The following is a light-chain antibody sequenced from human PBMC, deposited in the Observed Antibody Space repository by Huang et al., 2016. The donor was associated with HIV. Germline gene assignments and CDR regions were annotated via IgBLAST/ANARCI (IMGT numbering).Light chain of an antibody. V-gene: IGKV3-11*01. J-gene: IGKJ2*01. CDR2: EAS. CDR3: QQRSKWPPVYT. CDR1: QSVENS. Sequence: EIVLTQSPATLSLSPGDRATLSCMGSQSVENSLAWYQQNPGQPPRRLMYEASIRATGIPARFSGSGSGTDFTLTISSLEPDDFAVYYCQQRSKWPPVYTFGQGTKLEIK.